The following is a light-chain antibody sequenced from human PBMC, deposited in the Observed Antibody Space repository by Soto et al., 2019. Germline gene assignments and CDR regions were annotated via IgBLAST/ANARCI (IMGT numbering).Light chain of an antibody. CDR3: QQSYSTFT. J-gene: IGKJ3*01. Sequence: DIQMTQSPSSLSASVGDRVTITCRASQSISSYLNWYQQKPGKAPKLLIYAASSLQSGVPSRFSGSGSVTDFTLTSSRLQPEDFATYYSQQSYSTFTFGPGTKVDIK. CDR2: AAS. V-gene: IGKV1-39*01. CDR1: QSISSY.